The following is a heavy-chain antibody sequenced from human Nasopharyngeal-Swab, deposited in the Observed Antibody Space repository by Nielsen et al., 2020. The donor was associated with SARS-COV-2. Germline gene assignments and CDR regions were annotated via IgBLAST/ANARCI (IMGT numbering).Heavy chain of an antibody. CDR3: ARDWSIAVAGYYYYYGLDV. V-gene: IGHV1-8*01. J-gene: IGHJ6*02. CDR1: GYTFTSYD. Sequence: ASVKVSCKASGYTFTSYDINWVRQATGQGLEWMGWMNPNSGNTGYAQKFQGRVTMTRNTSISTAYMELSSLRSEDTAVYYCARDWSIAVAGYYYYYGLDVWGHGTAVTVSS. D-gene: IGHD6-19*01. CDR2: MNPNSGNT.